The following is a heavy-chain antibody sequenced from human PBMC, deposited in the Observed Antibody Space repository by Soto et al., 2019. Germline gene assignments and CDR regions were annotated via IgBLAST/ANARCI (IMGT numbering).Heavy chain of an antibody. V-gene: IGHV3-33*01. Sequence: GGSLRLSCAASGFTFSSYGMHWVRQAPGKGLEWVAVMWYDRSNKYYADSGKGRFTISRDNSKNTLYLQMNSLRAEDTAVYYCARDVVTSYYFDYWGQGTLVTVSS. CDR1: GFTFSSYG. CDR3: ARDVVTSYYFDY. CDR2: MWYDRSNK. J-gene: IGHJ4*02. D-gene: IGHD2-2*01.